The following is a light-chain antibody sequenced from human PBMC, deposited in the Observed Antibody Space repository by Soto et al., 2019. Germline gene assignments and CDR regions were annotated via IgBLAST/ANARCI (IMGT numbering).Light chain of an antibody. CDR2: DVS. CDR1: SSDVGSYSR. Sequence: QSALTQPPSVSGSPGQSVAISCTGTSSDVGSYSRVSWYQQPPGTAPKLMIYDVSNRPSGVPDRFSGSKSGNTASLTISGLQAEDEADYYCSSYTSSSTYVFGPGTKLTVL. V-gene: IGLV2-18*02. CDR3: SSYTSSSTYV. J-gene: IGLJ1*01.